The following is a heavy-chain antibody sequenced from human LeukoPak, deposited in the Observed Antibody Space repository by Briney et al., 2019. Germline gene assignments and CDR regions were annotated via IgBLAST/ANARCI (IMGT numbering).Heavy chain of an antibody. J-gene: IGHJ3*02. CDR2: FDPEDGET. D-gene: IGHD6-19*01. Sequence: ASVKVSCKVSGYTLTELSMHSVREAPGKGLEWRGGFDPEDGETIYAQKFQGRVTMTEDTSTDTDYMELSSLRSEDTAVYYCATVSDSSGWYYAFDIWGQGTMVTVSS. V-gene: IGHV1-24*01. CDR3: ATVSDSSGWYYAFDI. CDR1: GYTLTELS.